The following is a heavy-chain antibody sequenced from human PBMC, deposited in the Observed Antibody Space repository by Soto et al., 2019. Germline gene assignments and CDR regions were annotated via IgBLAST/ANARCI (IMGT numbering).Heavy chain of an antibody. J-gene: IGHJ4*02. D-gene: IGHD2-21*01. CDR1: RYTFTSYS. CDR3: AREHDPRTAYSFEY. V-gene: IGHV1-3*01. CDR2: INAGNGNT. Sequence: ASVKVSCKASRYTFTSYSIQWVRQAPGQRLEWMGWINAGNGNTKYSQKFQDRVTITRDTSASTAYLDLTSLRFEDTAVYYCAREHDPRTAYSFEYWGQGTMVTVSS.